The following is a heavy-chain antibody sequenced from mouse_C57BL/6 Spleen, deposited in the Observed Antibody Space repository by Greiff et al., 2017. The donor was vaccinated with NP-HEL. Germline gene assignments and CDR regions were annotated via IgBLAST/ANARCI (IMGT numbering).Heavy chain of an antibody. CDR3: ARRGWLLVTSYYAMDY. J-gene: IGHJ4*01. D-gene: IGHD2-3*01. V-gene: IGHV1-55*01. Sequence: QVQLQQPGAELVKPGASVKMSCKASGYTFTSYWITWVKQRPGQGLEWIGDIYPGSGSTNYNEKFKSKATLTVDTSSSTAYMQLSSLTSEDSAVYYCARRGWLLVTSYYAMDYWGQGTSVTGSS. CDR2: IYPGSGST. CDR1: GYTFTSYW.